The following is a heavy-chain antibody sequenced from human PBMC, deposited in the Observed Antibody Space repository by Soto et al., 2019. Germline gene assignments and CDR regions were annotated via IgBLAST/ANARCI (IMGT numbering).Heavy chain of an antibody. CDR1: GGSISSGGYY. D-gene: IGHD5-18*01. CDR3: ATQKDSYGHSPSQFDY. CDR2: ISYRGST. V-gene: IGHV4-31*03. Sequence: QVQLQESGPGLVKPSQTLSLTCTVSGGSISSGGYYWSWIRQHPGTGLEWIGYISYRGSTYYNPSRKSRVTISVDTPKSQFSLKLSSVTAADTAVYYCATQKDSYGHSPSQFDYWGQGTLVTVSS. J-gene: IGHJ4*02.